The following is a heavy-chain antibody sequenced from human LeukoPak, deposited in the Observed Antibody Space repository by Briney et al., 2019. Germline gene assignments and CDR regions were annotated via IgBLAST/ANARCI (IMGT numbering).Heavy chain of an antibody. CDR2: ISGSGGAT. CDR1: GLTFSSYA. J-gene: IGHJ4*02. Sequence: GGSLRLSCAASGLTFSSYAMSWVRQAPGKGLEWVSAISGSGGATYYADSVKGRFTISRDNSKNTLYLQMNSLRAEDTAVFYCARRLGYCSTTSCYVAPFDYWGQGTLVTVSS. D-gene: IGHD2-2*01. V-gene: IGHV3-23*01. CDR3: ARRLGYCSTTSCYVAPFDY.